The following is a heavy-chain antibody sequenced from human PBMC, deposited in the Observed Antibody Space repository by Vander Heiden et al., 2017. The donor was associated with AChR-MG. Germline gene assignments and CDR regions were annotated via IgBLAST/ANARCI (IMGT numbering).Heavy chain of an antibody. CDR2: ISSSSSYI. CDR3: ASPPYYYDSSGYPFDY. CDR1: GFTFSSHS. Sequence: EVQLVASGGGLVKPGGSLRLSCAASGFTFSSHSMNWVRQAPGKGLEWVSSISSSSSYIYYADSVKGRFTISRDNAKNSLYLQMNSLRAEDTAVYYCASPPYYYDSSGYPFDYWGQGTLVTVSS. D-gene: IGHD3-22*01. J-gene: IGHJ4*02. V-gene: IGHV3-21*01.